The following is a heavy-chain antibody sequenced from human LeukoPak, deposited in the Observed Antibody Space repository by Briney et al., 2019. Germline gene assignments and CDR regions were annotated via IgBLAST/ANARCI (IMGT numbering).Heavy chain of an antibody. J-gene: IGHJ4*02. D-gene: IGHD3-10*01. CDR2: IRSKAYGGTT. CDR1: GFTFGDYA. V-gene: IGHV3-49*04. CDR3: TRVGYYYGSGSYYKRYFDY. Sequence: PGGSLRLSCTASGFTFGDYATSWVRQAPGKGLEWVGFIRSKAYGGTTEYAASVKGRFTISRDDSKSIAYLQMNSLKTEDTAVYYCTRVGYYYGSGSYYKRYFDYWGQGTLVTVSS.